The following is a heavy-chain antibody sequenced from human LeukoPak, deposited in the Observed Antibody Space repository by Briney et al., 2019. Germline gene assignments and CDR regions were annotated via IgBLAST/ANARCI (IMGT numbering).Heavy chain of an antibody. CDR1: GFIFRNFV. D-gene: IGHD3-10*01. V-gene: IGHV3-30*18. J-gene: IGHJ4*02. CDR2: ISYDGNNK. Sequence: GRSLRLSCAASGFIFRNFVMHWVRQAPGKGLEWVAGISYDGNNKYYAESVKGRFTISRDNSKNTLYLQMNSLRDEDTAVYYCAKDWVVRGVISYWGQGTLVTVSS. CDR3: AKDWVVRGVISY.